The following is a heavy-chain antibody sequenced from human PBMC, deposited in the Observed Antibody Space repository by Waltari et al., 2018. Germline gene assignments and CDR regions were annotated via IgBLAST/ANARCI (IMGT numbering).Heavy chain of an antibody. V-gene: IGHV3-74*01. CDR3: VRGMGDGY. D-gene: IGHD1-26*01. Sequence: EVQLVESGGGLVQPGGSLRLSCAASGFTSSSYWMHRVRQAPGEGLVGVSRSNSDRRSITDAESAKGRCTISRDNAKNTLHLQMNSLRADDTAVYYCVRGMGDGYWGRGSLVTVDS. J-gene: IGHJ4*02. CDR1: GFTSSSYW. CDR2: SNSDRRSI.